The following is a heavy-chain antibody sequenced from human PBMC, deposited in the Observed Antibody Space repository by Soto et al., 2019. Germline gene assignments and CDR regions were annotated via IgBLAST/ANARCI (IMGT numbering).Heavy chain of an antibody. Sequence: QVQLQQWGAGLLKPSETLSLTCAVFGGSVNSGNYYWSWIRQPPGKGLEWMGEMSHSGGTHFNPSLKSRFTISVDTSKNQFSLKMSSVTAADTALYYGARVERWTATTVVDAFDIWGPGTMGTGSS. CDR1: GGSVNSGNYY. D-gene: IGHD1-1*01. J-gene: IGHJ3*02. CDR2: MSHSGGT. CDR3: ARVERWTATTVVDAFDI. V-gene: IGHV4-34*01.